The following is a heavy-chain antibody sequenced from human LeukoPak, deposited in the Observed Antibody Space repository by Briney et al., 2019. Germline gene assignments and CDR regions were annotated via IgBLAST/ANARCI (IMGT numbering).Heavy chain of an antibody. CDR1: GGSISSGDYY. CDR2: IYYSGST. D-gene: IGHD3-3*01. Sequence: SETLSLTCTVSGGSISSGDYYWSWIRQPPGKGLEWSGYIYYSGSTYYNPSLKSRVTISVDTSKNQFSLKLSSVTAADTAVYYCARVRYSLRFLEWLSNGDLHDAFDIWGQGTMVTVSS. CDR3: ARVRYSLRFLEWLSNGDLHDAFDI. V-gene: IGHV4-30-4*08. J-gene: IGHJ3*02.